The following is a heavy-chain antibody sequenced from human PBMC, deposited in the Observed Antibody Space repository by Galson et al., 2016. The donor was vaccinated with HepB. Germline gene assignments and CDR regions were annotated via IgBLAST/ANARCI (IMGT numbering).Heavy chain of an antibody. CDR3: AAWGGSSLFYFDY. D-gene: IGHD1-26*01. CDR2: IVVGSDNT. CDR1: GFTFTSSA. V-gene: IGHV1-58*01. Sequence: SVKVSCKASGFTFTSSAVQWVRQARGQRLEWIGWIVVGSDNTNYAQKFQERVTITRDMSTSTAYMELSSLRSEDTAVYYCAAWGGSSLFYFDYWGQGTLVTVSS. J-gene: IGHJ4*02.